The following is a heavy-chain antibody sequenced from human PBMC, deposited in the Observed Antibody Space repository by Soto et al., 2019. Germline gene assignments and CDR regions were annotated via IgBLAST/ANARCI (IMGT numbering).Heavy chain of an antibody. D-gene: IGHD3-10*01. J-gene: IGHJ5*02. Sequence: GASVKVSCKASGYTFTSYYMHWVRQAPGQGLEWMGWINTYNGNTNHAQKLQGRVTMTTDTSTSTAYMELRSLRSDDTAVYYCARGVGSGTYYNQYNWFDPWGQGTLVTAPQ. CDR3: ARGVGSGTYYNQYNWFDP. V-gene: IGHV1-18*04. CDR1: GYTFTSYY. CDR2: INTYNGNT.